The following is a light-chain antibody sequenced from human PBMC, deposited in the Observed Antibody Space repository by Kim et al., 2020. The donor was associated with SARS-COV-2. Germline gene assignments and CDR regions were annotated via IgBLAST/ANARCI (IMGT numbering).Light chain of an antibody. V-gene: IGKV3-20*01. J-gene: IGKJ1*01. CDR2: GAS. CDR1: QSVSSSY. CDR3: QQYGSPWT. Sequence: WSPGERATISCRASQSVSSSYLAWYQQKPGQAPRLLIYGASSRATGIPDRFSGSGSGTDFTLTISRLEPEDFAVYYCQQYGSPWTFGQGTKVDIK.